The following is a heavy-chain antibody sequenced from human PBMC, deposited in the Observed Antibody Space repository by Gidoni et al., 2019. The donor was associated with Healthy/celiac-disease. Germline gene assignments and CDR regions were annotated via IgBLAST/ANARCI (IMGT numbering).Heavy chain of an antibody. J-gene: IGHJ4*02. CDR1: GLPFSSYS. D-gene: IGHD4-17*01. CDR3: ARGTTVTRGAFDY. CDR2: ISSSSSTI. V-gene: IGHV3-48*02. Sequence: EVQLVESGGGLVQPGGSLRLSCPASGLPFSSYSMNWVRQAPGKGLGWVSYISSSSSTIYYADSVKGRFTISRDNAKNSLYLQMNSLRDEDTAVYYCARGTTVTRGAFDYWGQGTLVTVSS.